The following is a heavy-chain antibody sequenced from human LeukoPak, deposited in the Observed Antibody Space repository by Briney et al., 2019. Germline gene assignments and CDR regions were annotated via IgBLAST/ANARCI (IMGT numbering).Heavy chain of an antibody. CDR1: GFTFRSYW. D-gene: IGHD2-15*01. Sequence: GGSLRLSCAASGFTFRSYWMSWVRQAPGKGLEWVANMKLDGSGEYYVDSVKGRFTISSDNAKNSLYLQMNSLRVDDTAVYYCARWARYCSSGSCYSWFDPWGQGTLVTVSS. CDR3: ARWARYCSSGSCYSWFDP. CDR2: MKLDGSGE. V-gene: IGHV3-7*01. J-gene: IGHJ5*02.